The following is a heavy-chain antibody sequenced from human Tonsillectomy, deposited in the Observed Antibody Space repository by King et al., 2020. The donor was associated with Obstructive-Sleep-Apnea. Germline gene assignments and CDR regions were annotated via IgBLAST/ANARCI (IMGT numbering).Heavy chain of an antibody. Sequence: VQLVESGGGLVQPGGSLRLSCAASGFTFNNYWMHWVRQAPGKGLVWVSYINSDGSSTNYADSVKGRFTISRDNAKNTLYLQMNGLRAEDTAVYYCASGSGTYYSDYWGQGTLVTVSS. CDR3: ASGSGTYYSDY. J-gene: IGHJ4*02. D-gene: IGHD3-10*01. CDR1: GFTFNNYW. CDR2: INSDGSST. V-gene: IGHV3-74*01.